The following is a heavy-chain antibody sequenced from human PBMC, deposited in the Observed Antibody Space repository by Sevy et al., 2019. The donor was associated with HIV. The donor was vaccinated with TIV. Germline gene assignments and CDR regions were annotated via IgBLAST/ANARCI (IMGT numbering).Heavy chain of an antibody. CDR1: GGSISSHSYY. V-gene: IGHV4-31*03. J-gene: IGHJ6*02. Sequence: SETLSLTCSVSGGSISSHSYYWTWIRQHPGKGLEWIGYIHYSGRTYYNPSLKSRVTISLDKSKNHFSLSLRSVTAADTAVYYCARDHGYSNGWFPYYYYYGMDVWGPGTTVTVSS. CDR2: IHYSGRT. D-gene: IGHD6-19*01. CDR3: ARDHGYSNGWFPYYYYYGMDV.